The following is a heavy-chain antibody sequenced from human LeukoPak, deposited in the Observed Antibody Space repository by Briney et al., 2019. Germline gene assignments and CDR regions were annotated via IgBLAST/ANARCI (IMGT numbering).Heavy chain of an antibody. CDR1: GYTFNDFY. D-gene: IGHD3-22*01. Sequence: ASLTVSCKASGYTFNDFYVHWVRQAPGQGLEWMGWINPKIADTIYAQSVRGRVTMTRDTSITTAYLELSSLRSDDTAVYYCARSLPYDNRNPHIDHWGQGTLITVSS. V-gene: IGHV1-2*02. CDR2: INPKIADT. CDR3: ARSLPYDNRNPHIDH. J-gene: IGHJ4*02.